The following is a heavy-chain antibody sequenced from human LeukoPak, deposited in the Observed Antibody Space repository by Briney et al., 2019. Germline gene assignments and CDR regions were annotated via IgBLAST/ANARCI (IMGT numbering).Heavy chain of an antibody. CDR3: ARMTLTMVRGPFDY. J-gene: IGHJ4*02. CDR1: GGSISSGDYY. D-gene: IGHD3-10*01. Sequence: SETLSLTCSVSGGSISSGDYYWSWVRQSPGKGLEWIGYIYYSGSTYYNPSLKSRVTISVDTSKNQFSLKLSSVTAADTAVYYCARMTLTMVRGPFDYWGQGTLVTVSS. V-gene: IGHV4-30-4*01. CDR2: IYYSGST.